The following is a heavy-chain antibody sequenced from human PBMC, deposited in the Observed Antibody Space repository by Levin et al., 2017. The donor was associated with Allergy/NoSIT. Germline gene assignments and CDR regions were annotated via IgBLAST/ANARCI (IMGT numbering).Heavy chain of an antibody. CDR3: ASHDPGIAAAGYFDY. D-gene: IGHD6-13*01. CDR1: GGSIRSSNW. Sequence: PSETLSLTCAVSGGSIRSSNWWSWVRQPPGKGLEWIGEIYHSGSTNYNPSLKSRVTISVDKSKNQFSLKLSSVTAADTAVYYCASHDPGIAAAGYFDYWGQGTLVTVSS. J-gene: IGHJ4*02. V-gene: IGHV4-4*02. CDR2: IYHSGST.